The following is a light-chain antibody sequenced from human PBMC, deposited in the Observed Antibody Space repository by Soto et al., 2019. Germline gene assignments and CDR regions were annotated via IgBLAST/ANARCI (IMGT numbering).Light chain of an antibody. CDR1: QSIGYY. V-gene: IGKV3-11*01. CDR3: QQRGNWPPTWT. CDR2: DAS. J-gene: IGKJ1*01. Sequence: EIVLTHSPATLSLSPVERATLSCRASQSIGYYLAWYQEKPGQAPRLLIYDASIRATGIPARFSGSWSGTDFTLTINGLEPEDSAVYYCQQRGNWPPTWTFGQGTKVDI.